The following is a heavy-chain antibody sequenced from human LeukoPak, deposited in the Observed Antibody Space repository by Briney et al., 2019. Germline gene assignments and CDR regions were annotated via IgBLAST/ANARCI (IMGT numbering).Heavy chain of an antibody. Sequence: GGSLRLSCAASGFTFSSCWMSWVRQAPGKGLEGVANIKQDGSEKYCVDSVKGRFTISRDNAKNSLYLQMNSLRAEDTAVYYCARDLRLLWFGEPKSSFDYWGQGTLVTVSS. D-gene: IGHD3-10*01. CDR1: GFTFSSCW. V-gene: IGHV3-7*03. J-gene: IGHJ4*02. CDR2: IKQDGSEK. CDR3: ARDLRLLWFGEPKSSFDY.